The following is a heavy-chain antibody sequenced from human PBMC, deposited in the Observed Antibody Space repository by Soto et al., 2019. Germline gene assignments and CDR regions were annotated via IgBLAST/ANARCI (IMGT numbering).Heavy chain of an antibody. V-gene: IGHV1-69*13. J-gene: IGHJ4*02. CDR3: ARASDTSGYYY. CDR2: ILPVFDEL. CDR1: GGAFKNYA. Sequence: GAAVKVSCKVSGGAFKNYAISWVRQAPGQGLEWVGGILPVFDELNYAPKLQGRVTITADEATSTAHLELGSLTSEDTAVYFCARASDTSGYYYWGQGTLVTVSS. D-gene: IGHD3-3*01.